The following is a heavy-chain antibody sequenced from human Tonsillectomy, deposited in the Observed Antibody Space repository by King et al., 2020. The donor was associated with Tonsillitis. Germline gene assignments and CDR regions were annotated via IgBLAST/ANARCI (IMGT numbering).Heavy chain of an antibody. CDR1: GFTFSSYT. V-gene: IGHV3-30*04. D-gene: IGHD2-2*01. CDR3: SRSNLQFCSSTSCYFNYGMDV. CDR2: ISYDGTNN. Sequence: VQLVESGGGVVQPGRSLRLSCAAPGFTFSSYTIHWVRQAPGKGLEWVAFISYDGTNNYYADSVKGRFTISRDNAKNTLYLQMNSLRPEDTAVYYCSRSNLQFCSSTSCYFNYGMDVWGQGTTVTVSS. J-gene: IGHJ6*02.